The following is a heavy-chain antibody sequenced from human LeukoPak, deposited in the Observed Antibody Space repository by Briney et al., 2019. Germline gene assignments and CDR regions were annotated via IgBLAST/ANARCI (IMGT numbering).Heavy chain of an antibody. CDR3: ARVYYSNSYDYWYFDL. CDR2: IFYSGGA. D-gene: IGHD6-13*01. V-gene: IGHV4-59*01. CDR1: GGSIRSYY. J-gene: IGHJ2*01. Sequence: SETLSLTCTVSGGSIRSYYWGWIRQPPGKGLEWIGYIFYSGGANYNPSLKSRVTISVDTSKNQFSLKLTSVTAADTAVYYCARVYYSNSYDYWYFDLWGHGTLVTVSS.